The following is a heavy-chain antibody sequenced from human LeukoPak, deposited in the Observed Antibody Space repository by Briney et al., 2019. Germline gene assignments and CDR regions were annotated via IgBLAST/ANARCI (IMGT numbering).Heavy chain of an antibody. J-gene: IGHJ4*02. V-gene: IGHV3-21*01. CDR3: ATQRDGYNAPFDY. CDR1: GFTFSSYT. D-gene: IGHD5-24*01. CDR2: ISSSSSYI. Sequence: PGGSLRLSCAASGFTFSSYTMTWVRQAPEKGLEWVSSISSSSSYIYYADSVKGRFTISRDNAKKSLFLQMNSLRAEDTAVYYCATQRDGYNAPFDYWGQGTLVTVSS.